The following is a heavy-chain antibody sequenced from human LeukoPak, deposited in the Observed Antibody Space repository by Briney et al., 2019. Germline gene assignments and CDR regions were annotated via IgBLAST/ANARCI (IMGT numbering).Heavy chain of an antibody. CDR3: AKSFGQPGTSNWFDP. V-gene: IGHV3-23*01. D-gene: IGHD6-13*01. CDR1: GFTFSTYA. CDR2: ISGSGGST. J-gene: IGHJ5*02. Sequence: PGGSLRLSCAASGFTFSTYAMSWVRQAPGKGLEWVSVISGSGGSTYYADSVKGRFTISRDNSKNTLYLQMNSLRAEDTAVYYCAKSFGQPGTSNWFDPWGQGTLVTVSS.